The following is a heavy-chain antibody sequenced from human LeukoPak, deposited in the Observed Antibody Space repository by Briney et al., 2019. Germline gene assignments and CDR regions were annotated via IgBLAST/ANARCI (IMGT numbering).Heavy chain of an antibody. CDR3: ARSHPDGYNLPFDY. J-gene: IGHJ4*02. D-gene: IGHD5-24*01. CDR1: GGSSSSGSYY. Sequence: SQTLSLXCTVSGGSSSSGSYYWTWSRQPAGKGLEYIGRIYASGITNYNPSLKSRVTISVDTSKTQFSLRLSSVTAADTAVYYCARSHPDGYNLPFDYWGQGTLVTVSS. CDR2: IYASGIT. V-gene: IGHV4-61*02.